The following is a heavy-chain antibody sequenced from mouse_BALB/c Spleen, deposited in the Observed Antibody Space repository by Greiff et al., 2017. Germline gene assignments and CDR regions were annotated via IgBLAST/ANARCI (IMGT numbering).Heavy chain of an antibody. CDR2: INSNGGST. CDR1: GFTFSSYY. CDR3: ARREYDYDEEGFAY. V-gene: IGHV5-6-2*01. J-gene: IGHJ3*01. D-gene: IGHD2-4*01. Sequence: EVKLVESGGGLVKLGGSLKLSCAASGFTFSSYYMSWVRQTPEKRLELVAAINSNGGSTYYPDTVKGRFTISRDNAKNTLYLQMSSLKSEDTALYYCARREYDYDEEGFAYWGQGTLVTVSA.